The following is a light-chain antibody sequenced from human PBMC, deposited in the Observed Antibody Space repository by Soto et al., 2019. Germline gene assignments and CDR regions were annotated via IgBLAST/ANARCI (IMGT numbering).Light chain of an antibody. J-gene: IGKJ1*01. V-gene: IGKV1-39*01. CDR2: GAS. Sequence: DIQMTQSPSPLSASVGDRVTITCRASQTISTYLNWYQQKTGKAPKLLIYGASSLHSGVPSRFSGSGSGTDFTLTISSLEPEDFGTYYCQQSFRTPRTFGQGTKVEIK. CDR3: QQSFRTPRT. CDR1: QTISTY.